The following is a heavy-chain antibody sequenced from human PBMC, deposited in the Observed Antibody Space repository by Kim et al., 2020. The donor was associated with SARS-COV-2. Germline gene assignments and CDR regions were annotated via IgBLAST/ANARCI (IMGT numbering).Heavy chain of an antibody. J-gene: IGHJ4*02. V-gene: IGHV1-69*13. D-gene: IGHD4-17*01. CDR3: ARTFRGYGDYGPAFDY. CDR2: IIPIFGTA. Sequence: SVKVSCKASGGTFSSYAISWVRQAPGQGLEWMGGIIPIFGTANYAQKFQGRVTITADESTSTAYMELSSLRSEDTAVYYCARTFRGYGDYGPAFDYWGQGTLVTVSS. CDR1: GGTFSSYA.